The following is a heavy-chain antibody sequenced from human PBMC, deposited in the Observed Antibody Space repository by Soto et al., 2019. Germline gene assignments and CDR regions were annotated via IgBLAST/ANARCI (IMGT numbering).Heavy chain of an antibody. J-gene: IGHJ6*02. CDR3: VKDRDSNSWPSRDV. CDR1: GYTFTRNG. D-gene: IGHD3-22*01. CDR2: ISPNSGNT. V-gene: IGHV1-18*01. Sequence: QVHLVQSGAEVKKPGASVNVSCKTSGYTFTRNGISWVRQAPGQGLEWMGWISPNSGNTRYAQKVQDRVIMTTDTSTSTAYMELRSLRSDDTAVYYCVKDRDSNSWPSRDVWGPGTTVTVSS.